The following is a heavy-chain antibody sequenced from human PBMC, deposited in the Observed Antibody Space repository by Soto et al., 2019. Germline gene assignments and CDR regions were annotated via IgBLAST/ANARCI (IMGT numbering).Heavy chain of an antibody. V-gene: IGHV3-21*01. CDR1: GFTFSSYS. Sequence: NPGGSLRLSCAASGFTFSSYSMNWVRQAPGKGLEWVSSISSSSSYIYYADSVKGRFTISRDNAKNSLYLQMNSLRAEDTAVYYCARGSTAMAYYYYYGMDVWGQGTTVTVSS. CDR2: ISSSSSYI. J-gene: IGHJ6*02. D-gene: IGHD5-18*01. CDR3: ARGSTAMAYYYYYGMDV.